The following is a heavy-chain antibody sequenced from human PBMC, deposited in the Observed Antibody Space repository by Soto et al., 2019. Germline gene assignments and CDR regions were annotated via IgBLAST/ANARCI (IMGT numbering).Heavy chain of an antibody. CDR3: ARGNPDGSGSYFRGWFDP. CDR2: IIPIFGTA. J-gene: IGHJ5*02. Sequence: QVQLVQSGAEVKKPGSSVKVSCKASGGTFSSYAISWVRQAPGQGLEWMGGIIPIFGTANYAQKFQGRVTITADXXTXTXDMELSSLRSEDTAVYYCARGNPDGSGSYFRGWFDPWGQGTLVTVSS. V-gene: IGHV1-69*12. D-gene: IGHD3-10*01. CDR1: GGTFSSYA.